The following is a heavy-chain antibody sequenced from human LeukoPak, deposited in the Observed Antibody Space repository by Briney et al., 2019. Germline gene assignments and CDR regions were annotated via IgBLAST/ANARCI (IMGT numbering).Heavy chain of an antibody. D-gene: IGHD3-9*01. CDR2: IDLDSSHI. V-gene: IGHV3-21*01. Sequence: TGGSLRLSCAASGFAFSTSAMNWVRQVPGKGLGWVSSIDLDSSHIYYAASVRGRFTISRDNARNSVYLQMNSLRVEDTALYYCARDPLRYLRVGHYDYWGQGTLVAVSS. CDR1: GFAFSTSA. CDR3: ARDPLRYLRVGHYDY. J-gene: IGHJ4*02.